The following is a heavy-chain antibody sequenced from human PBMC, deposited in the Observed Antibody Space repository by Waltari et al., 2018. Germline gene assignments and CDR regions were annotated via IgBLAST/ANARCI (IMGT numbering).Heavy chain of an antibody. D-gene: IGHD6-13*01. Sequence: QLQLQESGPGLVKPSGTLSLTCTVSDDSISSGDYYWGWIRQPPGKGLEWIGRIYYSGPTSYNPSLRSRVTMSVDTSKKQFSLKLSSVTAADTAVYYCARSLHVFKAAAGMFDYWGQGTLVTVSS. CDR3: ARSLHVFKAAAGMFDY. CDR1: DDSISSGDYY. CDR2: IYYSGPT. V-gene: IGHV4-39*01. J-gene: IGHJ4*02.